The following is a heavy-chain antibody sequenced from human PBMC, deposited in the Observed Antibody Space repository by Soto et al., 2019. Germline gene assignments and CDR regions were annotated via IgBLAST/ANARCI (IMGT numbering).Heavy chain of an antibody. CDR2: IYSGGST. CDR1: GFTVSSNY. J-gene: IGHJ6*02. D-gene: IGHD2-2*01. V-gene: IGHV3-53*01. Sequence: GGSLRLSCAASGFTVSSNYMSWVRQAPGKGLEWVSVIYSGGSTYYADSVKGRFTISRDNSKNTLYLQMNSLRAEDTAVYYCARDRHCSSTSCSERYYYYGMDVWGQGTTVTVSS. CDR3: ARDRHCSSTSCSERYYYYGMDV.